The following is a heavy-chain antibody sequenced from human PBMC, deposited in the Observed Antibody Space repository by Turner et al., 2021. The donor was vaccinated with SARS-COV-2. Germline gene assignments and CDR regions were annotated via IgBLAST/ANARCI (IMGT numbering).Heavy chain of an antibody. D-gene: IGHD6-19*01. Sequence: QVRLVESGGGVVQPGRSLTLSCVASGFNFTRYGIHWVRQAPGKGPEWVARISHHSKNTYYGDSVRGRFTISRDNSKSTVFLHMDSLRLEDTAIYYCANQPGVTVASMYWGQGTQVTVSS. V-gene: IGHV3-30*18. CDR3: ANQPGVTVASMY. CDR2: ISHHSKNT. CDR1: GFNFTRYG. J-gene: IGHJ4*02.